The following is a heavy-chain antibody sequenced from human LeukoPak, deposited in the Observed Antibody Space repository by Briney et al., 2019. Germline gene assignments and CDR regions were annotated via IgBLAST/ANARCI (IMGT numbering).Heavy chain of an antibody. CDR3: ARDKQWLVRGGFDY. V-gene: IGHV3-48*04. J-gene: IGHJ4*02. Sequence: GGSLRLSCEASGFTFRSYSMNWVRQAPGKGLEWVSYISSSSSTIYYADSVKGRFTISRDNAKNSLYLQMNSLRAEDTAVYYCARDKQWLVRGGFDYWGQGTLVTVSS. D-gene: IGHD6-19*01. CDR2: ISSSSSTI. CDR1: GFTFRSYS.